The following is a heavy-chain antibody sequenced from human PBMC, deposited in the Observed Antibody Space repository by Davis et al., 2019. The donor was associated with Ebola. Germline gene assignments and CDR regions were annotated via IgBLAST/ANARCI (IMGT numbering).Heavy chain of an antibody. CDR3: ARDLDGPGAARHYYYYMDV. CDR1: GFTFSNAW. CDR2: IWYDGSNK. D-gene: IGHD6-6*01. V-gene: IGHV3-33*08. J-gene: IGHJ6*03. Sequence: GESLKISCAASGFTFSNAWMSWVRQAPGKGLEWVAVIWYDGSNKYYADSVKGRFTISRDNSKNTLYLQMNSLRAEDTAVYYCARDLDGPGAARHYYYYMDVWGKGTTVTVSS.